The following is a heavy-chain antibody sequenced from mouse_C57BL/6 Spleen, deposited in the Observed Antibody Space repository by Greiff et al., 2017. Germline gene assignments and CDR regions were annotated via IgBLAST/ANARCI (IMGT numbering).Heavy chain of an antibody. J-gene: IGHJ2*01. CDR2: INPNNGGT. V-gene: IGHV1-18*01. CDR3: ARSRYYFDY. CDR1: GYTFTDYN. Sequence: EVQLVESGPELVKPGASVKIPCKASGYTFTDYNMDWVKQSHGKSLEWIGDINPNNGGTIYNQKFKGKATLTVDKSSSTAYMELRSLTSEDTAVYYCARSRYYFDYWGQGTTLTVSS.